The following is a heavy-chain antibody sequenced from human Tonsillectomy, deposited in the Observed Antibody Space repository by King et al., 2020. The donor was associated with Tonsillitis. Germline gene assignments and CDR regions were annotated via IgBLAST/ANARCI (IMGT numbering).Heavy chain of an antibody. CDR2: ISAYNGNT. Sequence: QLVQSGAEVKKPGASVKVSCKASGYTFTSYGISWVRQAPGQGLEWMGWISAYNGNTNYVQKLQGRVTMTADTSTSTAYKDLRSLRSDDTAVYYCARDRAPGVVMTTPDFDYWGQGTLVTVSS. CDR1: GYTFTSYG. V-gene: IGHV1-18*01. CDR3: ARDRAPGVVMTTPDFDY. J-gene: IGHJ4*02. D-gene: IGHD3-22*01.